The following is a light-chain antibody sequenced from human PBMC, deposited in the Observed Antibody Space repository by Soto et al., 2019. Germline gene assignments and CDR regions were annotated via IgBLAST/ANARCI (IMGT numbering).Light chain of an antibody. Sequence: EIVLTQSPATLSLSPGERATLSCRASQSVSRYLAWYQQKPGQAPRLLIHDASNRATGIPARFSGSGSGTDFTLTSSSLEPEDFAVYYCQQRSNWPRTFGGGTKVEIK. J-gene: IGKJ4*01. CDR2: DAS. CDR3: QQRSNWPRT. CDR1: QSVSRY. V-gene: IGKV3-11*01.